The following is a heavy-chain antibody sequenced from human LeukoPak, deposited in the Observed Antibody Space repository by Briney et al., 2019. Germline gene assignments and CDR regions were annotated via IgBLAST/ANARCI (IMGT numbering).Heavy chain of an antibody. Sequence: SETLSLTCSVSGGSVSSSSYYWGWVRQPPGKGLEWIGSFHYSGSTYYNPSLKSRVTISGDTSKNQFSLKLRSVTAADTAVYYCASLVVVVVTASEIDYWGQGTLVTVSS. J-gene: IGHJ4*02. D-gene: IGHD2-21*02. CDR2: FHYSGST. CDR1: GGSVSSSSYY. V-gene: IGHV4-39*01. CDR3: ASLVVVVVTASEIDY.